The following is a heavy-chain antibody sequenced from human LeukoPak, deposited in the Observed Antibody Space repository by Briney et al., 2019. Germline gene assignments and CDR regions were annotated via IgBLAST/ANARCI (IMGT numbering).Heavy chain of an antibody. D-gene: IGHD1-26*01. CDR1: GFTVSSNY. CDR2: IYSDGST. Sequence: GGSLRLSCAASGFTVSSNYMSWVRQAPGTGLEWVSEIYSDGSTYYAASVKGRFSISRDKSKNTVYLQMNSLRDEDTAVYYCARELREHGVFDIWGQGTMVTVSS. CDR3: ARELREHGVFDI. V-gene: IGHV3-53*01. J-gene: IGHJ3*02.